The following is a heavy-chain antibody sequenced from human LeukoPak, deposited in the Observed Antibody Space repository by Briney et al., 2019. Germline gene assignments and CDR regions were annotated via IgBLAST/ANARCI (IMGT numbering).Heavy chain of an antibody. V-gene: IGHV4-39*07. D-gene: IGHD3-10*01. CDR1: GGSISSSSYY. J-gene: IGHJ6*03. Sequence: PSETLSLTCTVSGGSISSSSYYWGWIRQPPGKGLEWIGSIYYSGTAYYNRSLKSRVTISVDTSKNQFSLKLSSVTAADTAVYYCARVGENYYYYMDVWGKGTTVTISS. CDR2: IYYSGTA. CDR3: ARVGENYYYYMDV.